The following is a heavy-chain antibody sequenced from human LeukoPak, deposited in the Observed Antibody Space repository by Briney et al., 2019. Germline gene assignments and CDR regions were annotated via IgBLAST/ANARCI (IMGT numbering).Heavy chain of an antibody. CDR1: GFTFSNHL. Sequence: GGSLRLSCAPSGFTFSNHLMHWVRQAQRTGLAWVSCVKSDATATSYADSVKRRFTITRDSAKNTLDLEMNSLRGEDTAVYYCVRNFATGDWGQGTLVTVSS. D-gene: IGHD1-14*01. J-gene: IGHJ4*02. V-gene: IGHV3-74*01. CDR3: VRNFATGD. CDR2: VKSDATAT.